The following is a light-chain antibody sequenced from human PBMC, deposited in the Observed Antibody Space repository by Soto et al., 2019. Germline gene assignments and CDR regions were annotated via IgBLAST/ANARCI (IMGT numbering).Light chain of an antibody. Sequence: EIVLPQSPATLSLAPGERATLSCRASQSVSSYLAWYQQKPGQAPILLIYDASNRSTGIPARFSGSGSGTDFTLIISSLEPEDFSVYYCQHRIKWPLTFGGGTKVEIK. J-gene: IGKJ4*02. CDR2: DAS. V-gene: IGKV3-11*01. CDR1: QSVSSY. CDR3: QHRIKWPLT.